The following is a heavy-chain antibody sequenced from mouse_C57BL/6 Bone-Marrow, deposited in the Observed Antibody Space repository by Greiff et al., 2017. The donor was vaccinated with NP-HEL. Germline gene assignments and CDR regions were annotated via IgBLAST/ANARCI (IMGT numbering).Heavy chain of an antibody. J-gene: IGHJ2*01. Sequence: EVQLQQSGPELVKPGASVKISCKASGYTFTDYYMNWVKQSNGKSLEWIGDINPNNGGTSYNQKFKGKATLTVDKSSSTAYMELRSLTSVDSAVYYCERSEGYDLDYWGQGTTLTVSS. D-gene: IGHD2-2*01. CDR1: GYTFTDYY. V-gene: IGHV1-26*01. CDR3: ERSEGYDLDY. CDR2: INPNNGGT.